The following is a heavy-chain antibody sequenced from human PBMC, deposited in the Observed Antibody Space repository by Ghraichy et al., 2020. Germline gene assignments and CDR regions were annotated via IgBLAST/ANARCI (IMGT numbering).Heavy chain of an antibody. J-gene: IGHJ6*03. V-gene: IGHV4-34*01. CDR2: INHSGST. CDR1: GGSFSGYY. D-gene: IGHD1-7*01. Sequence: SETLSLTCAVYGGSFSGYYWSWIRQPPGKGLEWIGEINHSGSTNYNPSLKSRVTISVDTSKNQFSLKLSSVTAADTAVYYCARARITGTSRVYYYYYMDVWGKGTTVTVSS. CDR3: ARARITGTSRVYYYYYMDV.